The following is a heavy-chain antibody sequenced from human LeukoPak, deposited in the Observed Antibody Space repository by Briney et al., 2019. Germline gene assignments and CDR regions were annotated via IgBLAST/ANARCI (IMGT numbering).Heavy chain of an antibody. V-gene: IGHV3-23*01. J-gene: IGHJ4*02. CDR2: VSDSGGST. CDR3: AKDRLVHDS. D-gene: IGHD6-13*01. Sequence: PGGSLRLSCAASGFTFSSYAMTWVRKAPGKGLEWVSTVSDSGGSTYYADSVKGRFTISRDNSKNTLYLQMNSLRAEDTAVYYCAKDRLVHDSWGQGTLVTVSS. CDR1: GFTFSSYA.